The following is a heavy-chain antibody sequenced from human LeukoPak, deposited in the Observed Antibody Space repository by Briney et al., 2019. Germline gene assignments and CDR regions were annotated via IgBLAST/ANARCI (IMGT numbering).Heavy chain of an antibody. D-gene: IGHD3-3*01. Sequence: PSGTLSLTCTVSVVSISSYYWSWIRQPPGKGLEWIGYIYYSGSTNYNPSLKSRVTISVDTSKNQFSLKLSSVTAADTAVYYCARLDFSVTHYFDYWGQGTLVTVSS. CDR3: ARLDFSVTHYFDY. V-gene: IGHV4-59*01. J-gene: IGHJ4*02. CDR2: IYYSGST. CDR1: VVSISSYY.